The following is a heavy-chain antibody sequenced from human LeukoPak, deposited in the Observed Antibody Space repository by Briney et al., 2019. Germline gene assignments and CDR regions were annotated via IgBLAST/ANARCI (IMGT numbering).Heavy chain of an antibody. Sequence: GASVKVSCKASGGTFSSYAISWVRQAPGQGLEWMGRIIPILGIANYAQKFQGRVTITADKSASTAYMELSSLRSEDTAVYYCASLAYIAAAGTRLRGQGTLVTVSS. V-gene: IGHV1-69*04. CDR3: ASLAYIAAAGTRL. CDR2: IIPILGIA. J-gene: IGHJ4*02. D-gene: IGHD6-13*01. CDR1: GGTFSSYA.